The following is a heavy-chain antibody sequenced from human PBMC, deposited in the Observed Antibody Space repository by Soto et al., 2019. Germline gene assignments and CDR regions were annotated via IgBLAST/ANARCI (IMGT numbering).Heavy chain of an antibody. CDR2: ISGSGGST. D-gene: IGHD3-10*01. Sequence: PGGPLRLSCAASGFTFSSYAMSWVRQAPGKGLEWVSAISGSGGSTYYADSVKGRFTISRDNSKNTLYLQMNSLRAEDTAVYYCAKEGGHYYGSGSYYTVFYYGMDVWGQGTTVTVSS. CDR3: AKEGGHYYGSGSYYTVFYYGMDV. V-gene: IGHV3-23*01. J-gene: IGHJ6*02. CDR1: GFTFSSYA.